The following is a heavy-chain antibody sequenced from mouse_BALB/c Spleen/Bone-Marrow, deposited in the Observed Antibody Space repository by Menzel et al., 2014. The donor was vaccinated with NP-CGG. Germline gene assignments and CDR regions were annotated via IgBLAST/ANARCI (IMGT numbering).Heavy chain of an antibody. Sequence: QVQLQQSGAELVKPGASVKLSCKASGYTFTSYYMYWVKQRPGQGLEWIGEIIPSNGDTNFNEKFKSKATLTVDKSSSTAYMQLSSLTSEDSAVYYCSREGAYWGQGTLVTVSA. CDR2: IIPSNGDT. CDR3: SREGAY. J-gene: IGHJ3*01. CDR1: GYTFTSYY. V-gene: IGHV1S81*02.